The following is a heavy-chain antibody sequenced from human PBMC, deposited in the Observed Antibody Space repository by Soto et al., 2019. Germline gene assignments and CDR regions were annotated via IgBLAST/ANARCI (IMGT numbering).Heavy chain of an antibody. CDR1: DGSLSPNY. CDR3: ERLGAYYKDMDS. D-gene: IGHD3-22*01. J-gene: IGHJ1*01. Sequence: SETLSLTCTVSDGSLSPNYWSWIRQPPGKGLEWIGYIYFAGTTTYNPSLQSRVSIPLDTSKNEVSLKLTSVTAADTAVYFCERLGAYYKDMDSWGQGTLVTVS. CDR2: IYFAGTT. V-gene: IGHV4-59*08.